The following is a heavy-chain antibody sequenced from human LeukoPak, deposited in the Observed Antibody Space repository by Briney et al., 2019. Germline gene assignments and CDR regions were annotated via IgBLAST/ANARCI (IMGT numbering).Heavy chain of an antibody. Sequence: GGSLRLSCASSGFTFSSYCMSWVRQAPGKGLEWVANIKQDGSEKYYVDSVKGRFTISRDNAKNSLYLQMNSLRAEDTAVYYCARDYGGYYYYYGMDVWGQGTTVTVSS. J-gene: IGHJ6*02. CDR2: IKQDGSEK. D-gene: IGHD4-23*01. CDR3: ARDYGGYYYYYGMDV. CDR1: GFTFSSYC. V-gene: IGHV3-7*01.